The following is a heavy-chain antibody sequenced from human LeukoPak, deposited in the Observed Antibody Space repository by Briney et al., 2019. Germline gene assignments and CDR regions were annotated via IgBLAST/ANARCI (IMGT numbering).Heavy chain of an antibody. Sequence: GRSLRPSCAASGFTFADYAMHWGPKAPGKGLKGFSGFSWNSGSIGYADSVKARFTISRDNAQNSLYLQMNTVRYEDTALYYCAKGIEGWGQGTLVTVSS. CDR2: FSWNSGSI. CDR3: AKGIEG. J-gene: IGHJ1*01. V-gene: IGHV3-9*01. CDR1: GFTFADYA.